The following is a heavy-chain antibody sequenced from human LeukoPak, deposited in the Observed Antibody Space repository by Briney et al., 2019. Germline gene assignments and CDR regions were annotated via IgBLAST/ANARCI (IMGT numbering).Heavy chain of an antibody. J-gene: IGHJ4*02. CDR2: INPNSGGT. V-gene: IGHV1-2*02. CDR3: ARARVIVTSFLDY. CDR1: GYTFTGYY. Sequence: ASVKVSCKASGYTFTGYYMHWVRQAPGQGLEWMGWINPNSGGTNYAQKFQGRVTMTRDTSISTAYMELSRLRSDDTAVYYCARARVIVTSFLDYWGQGTLVTVSS. D-gene: IGHD1-26*01.